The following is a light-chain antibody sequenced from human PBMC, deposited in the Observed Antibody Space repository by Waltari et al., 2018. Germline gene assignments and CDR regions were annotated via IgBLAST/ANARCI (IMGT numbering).Light chain of an antibody. J-gene: IGKJ2*01. CDR3: QQYNSFPYT. CDR1: QSISRC. Sequence: DIQMTQSPSTLSASVGDRVTITCRASQSISRCLAWYQQKPGKAPKLLIYKASSLESGVPSGFSGSGSGTEFTLTISSLRPDDFATYYCQQYNSFPYTFGQGTKLEIK. V-gene: IGKV1-5*03. CDR2: KAS.